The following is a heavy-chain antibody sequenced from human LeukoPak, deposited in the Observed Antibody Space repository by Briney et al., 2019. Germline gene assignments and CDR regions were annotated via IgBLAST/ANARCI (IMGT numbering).Heavy chain of an antibody. CDR1: GFTVSSNY. V-gene: IGHV3-53*04. D-gene: IGHD3-22*01. CDR3: ATIDYYDSSGYYFDY. J-gene: IGHJ4*02. Sequence: GGSLRLSCAASGFTVSSNYMSWVRQAPGKGLEWVSVIYSGGSTYYADSVKGRFTISRHNSKNTLYLQVNSLRAEDTAVYYCATIDYYDSSGYYFDYWGQGTLVTVSS. CDR2: IYSGGST.